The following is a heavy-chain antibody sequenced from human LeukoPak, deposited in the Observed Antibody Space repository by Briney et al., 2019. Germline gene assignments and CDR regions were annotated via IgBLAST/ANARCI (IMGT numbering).Heavy chain of an antibody. D-gene: IGHD3-10*02. J-gene: IGHJ4*02. CDR1: GFTFXSYG. Sequence: SLRLSCAAXGFTFXSYGMHWVRHAPGKGLEWVAVICNDGSNKYYADSVKGRFTISRDNSENTLFLQMNSLRAEDTAVYYCARMISVRGSDYWGQGTLVTVSS. V-gene: IGHV3-33*01. CDR2: ICNDGSNK. CDR3: ARMISVRGSDY.